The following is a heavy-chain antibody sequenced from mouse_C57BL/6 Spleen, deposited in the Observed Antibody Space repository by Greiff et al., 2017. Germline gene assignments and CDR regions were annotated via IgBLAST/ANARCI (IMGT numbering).Heavy chain of an antibody. CDR1: GYTFSSYW. Sequence: QVQLQQPGAELVKPGASVKVSCKASGYTFSSYWMHWVKQRPGQGLEWIGRIHPSDSDTNYNQKFKGKATLTVDKSSSTAYMQLSSLTSEDSAVYYCAISYDYALFDYWGQGTTLTVSS. CDR2: IHPSDSDT. J-gene: IGHJ2*01. V-gene: IGHV1-74*01. CDR3: AISYDYALFDY. D-gene: IGHD2-4*01.